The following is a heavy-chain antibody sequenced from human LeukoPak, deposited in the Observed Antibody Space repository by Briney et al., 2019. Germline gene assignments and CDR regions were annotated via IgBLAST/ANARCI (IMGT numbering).Heavy chain of an antibody. CDR3: ARGNYDFWSGYYRPYYYYGMDV. Sequence: GGSLRLSCAASGFTFSSYAMSWVRQAPGKGLEWVAVIWYDGSNKYYADSVKGRFTISRDNSKNTLYLQMNSLRAEDTAVYYCARGNYDFWSGYYRPYYYYGMDVWGQGTTVTVSS. CDR2: IWYDGSNK. V-gene: IGHV3-33*08. CDR1: GFTFSSYA. D-gene: IGHD3-3*01. J-gene: IGHJ6*02.